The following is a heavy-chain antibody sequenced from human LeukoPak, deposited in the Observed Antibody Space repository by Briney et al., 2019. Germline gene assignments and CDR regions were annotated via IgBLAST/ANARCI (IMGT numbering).Heavy chain of an antibody. CDR2: IDQSGGSN. CDR1: GFTFSRFW. J-gene: IGHJ4*02. CDR3: AKTMIVVVSPYYFDY. Sequence: GVSLRLSCAASGFTFSRFWMNWVRQAPGRGLEWVANIDQSGGSNNYVDSVKGRFTISRDNSKNTLYLQMNSLRAEDTAVYYCAKTMIVVVSPYYFDYWGQGTLVTVSS. V-gene: IGHV3-7*05. D-gene: IGHD3-22*01.